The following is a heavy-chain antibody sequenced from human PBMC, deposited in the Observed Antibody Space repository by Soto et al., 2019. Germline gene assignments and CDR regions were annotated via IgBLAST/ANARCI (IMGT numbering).Heavy chain of an antibody. Sequence: ASVKVSCKASGYTFTSYDINWVRQATGQGLEWMGWMNPNSGKTGYAQKFQGRVTMTRNTSISTAYMELSSLRSEDTAVYYCARDYCTNGVCYRLFDYWGQGTLVTVSS. CDR1: GYTFTSYD. V-gene: IGHV1-8*01. CDR2: MNPNSGKT. J-gene: IGHJ4*02. CDR3: ARDYCTNGVCYRLFDY. D-gene: IGHD2-8*01.